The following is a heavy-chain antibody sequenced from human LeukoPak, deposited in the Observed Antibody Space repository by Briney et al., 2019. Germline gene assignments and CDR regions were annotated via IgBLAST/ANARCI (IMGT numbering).Heavy chain of an antibody. CDR1: GYTFTGYY. J-gene: IGHJ6*03. CDR2: INPNSGGT. Sequence: ASVKVSRKASGYTFTGYYMHWVRQAPGQGLEWMGWINPNSGGTNYAQKFQGRVTMTRDTSITTAYMELSSLTSDDTAVYFCARSAGHCNDGVCFTDYYMDVWGKGTTVTVSS. CDR3: ARSAGHCNDGVCFTDYYMDV. V-gene: IGHV1-2*02. D-gene: IGHD2-8*01.